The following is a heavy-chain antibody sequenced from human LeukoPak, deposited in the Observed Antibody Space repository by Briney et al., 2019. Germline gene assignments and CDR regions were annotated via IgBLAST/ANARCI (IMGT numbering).Heavy chain of an antibody. J-gene: IGHJ5*02. CDR3: ARGYAARSWFDL. D-gene: IGHD5-12*01. CDR1: GGSITSGAYY. CDR2: IHYSGGT. Sequence: SETLSLTCSVSGGSITSGAYYWSWIRQHPGKGLEWIGYIHYSGGTHYNPSLKSRINISIDTSQDAISLKLSSVAAADTAVYFCARGYAARSWFDLWGQGTLVTVSS. V-gene: IGHV4-31*03.